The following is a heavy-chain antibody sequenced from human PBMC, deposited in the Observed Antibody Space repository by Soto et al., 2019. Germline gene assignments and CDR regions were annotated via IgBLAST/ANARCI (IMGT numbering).Heavy chain of an antibody. CDR2: IWYDGSNK. V-gene: IGHV3-33*01. J-gene: IGHJ6*03. D-gene: IGHD3-10*01. CDR3: ARRRRGGHLPGGYYYYMDV. CDR1: GFTFSSYG. Sequence: GGSLRLSCAASGFTFSSYGMHWVRQAPGKGLEWVAVIWYDGSNKYYADSVKGRFTISRDNSKNTLYLQMNSLRAEDTAVYYCARRRRGGHLPGGYYYYMDVWGKGTTVTVSS.